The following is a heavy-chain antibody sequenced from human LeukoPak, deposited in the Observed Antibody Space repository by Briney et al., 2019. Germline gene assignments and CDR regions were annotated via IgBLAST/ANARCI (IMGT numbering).Heavy chain of an antibody. Sequence: GGSLRLSCAASGFTFSSYAMSWVRQAPGKGLERVSAISGSCGSTYYADSVKGRFTISRDNSKNTLYLQMNSLRAEDTAVYYCAKSGGYCSSTSCYAPDYWGQGTLVTVSS. CDR3: AKSGGYCSSTSCYAPDY. D-gene: IGHD2-2*01. V-gene: IGHV3-23*01. J-gene: IGHJ4*02. CDR1: GFTFSSYA. CDR2: ISGSCGST.